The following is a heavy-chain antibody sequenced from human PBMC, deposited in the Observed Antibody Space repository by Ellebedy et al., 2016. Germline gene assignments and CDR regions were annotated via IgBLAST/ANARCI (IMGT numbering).Heavy chain of an antibody. CDR2: IYAGGST. D-gene: IGHD1-14*01. CDR3: ARGNTIPGPEPLDY. J-gene: IGHJ4*02. V-gene: IGHV3-66*01. CDR1: GFSVSSNY. Sequence: GGSLRLSCVVSGFSVSSNYLSWVRQAPGKGLEWVSVIYAGGSTFYADSVKGRFTISRDNSKNTLYLQMNRLRGEDTAVYYCARGNTIPGPEPLDYWGQGTLITVSS.